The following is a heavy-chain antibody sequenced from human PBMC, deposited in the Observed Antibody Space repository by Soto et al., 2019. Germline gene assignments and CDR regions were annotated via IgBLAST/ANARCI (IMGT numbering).Heavy chain of an antibody. D-gene: IGHD6-19*01. Sequence: QVQLVESGGGVAQPGRSLRLSCTVSGFTFSGHAMHWVRQAPGKRPEWVTQIWYDGSNKYYAESVKGRFTISRANSRNTLYLQMNLLRVEDTAVYFCASDGAGLAPYALDVWGQGTSVTFSS. V-gene: IGHV3-33*01. CDR2: IWYDGSNK. CDR1: GFTFSGHA. CDR3: ASDGAGLAPYALDV. J-gene: IGHJ6*02.